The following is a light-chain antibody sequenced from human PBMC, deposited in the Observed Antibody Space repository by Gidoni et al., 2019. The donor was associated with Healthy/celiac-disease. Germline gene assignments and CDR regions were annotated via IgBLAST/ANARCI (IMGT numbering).Light chain of an antibody. CDR3: QQRSNWPAYT. J-gene: IGKJ2*01. CDR2: DAS. Sequence: IVFTQSPATLSLSPGERATLSCRASQSVSSYLAWYQQKPGQAPRLLIYDASNRATGIPARFSGSGSGTDFTLTISSLEPEDLAVYYCQQRSNWPAYTFGQGTKLEIK. CDR1: QSVSSY. V-gene: IGKV3-11*01.